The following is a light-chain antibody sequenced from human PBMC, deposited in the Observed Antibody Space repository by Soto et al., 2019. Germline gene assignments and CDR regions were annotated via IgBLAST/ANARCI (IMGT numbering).Light chain of an antibody. CDR1: SSDVGGYNY. J-gene: IGLJ2*01. V-gene: IGLV2-14*01. CDR2: EVS. CDR3: SSYTSSSTLGV. Sequence: QSALTRPASVSGSPGQSITISCTGTSSDVGGYNYVSWYQQHPGKAPKLMIYEVSNRPSGVSNRFSGSKSGNTASLTISGLQAEDEADYYCSSYTSSSTLGVFGEGTKLTVL.